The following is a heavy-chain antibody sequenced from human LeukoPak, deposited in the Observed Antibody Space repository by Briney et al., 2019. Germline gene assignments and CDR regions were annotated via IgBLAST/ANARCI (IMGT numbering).Heavy chain of an antibody. D-gene: IGHD1-1*01. V-gene: IGHV1-3*01. CDR1: GYTFTSYA. J-gene: IGHJ6*02. CDR3: ASLGTSSDSYYYGMDV. CDR2: INAGNGNT. Sequence: ASVKVSCKASGYTFTSYAKHWVRQAPGQRLEWMGWINAGNGNTKYSQKFQGRVTITRDTSASTAYMELSSLRSEDTAVYYCASLGTSSDSYYYGMDVWGQGTTVTVSS.